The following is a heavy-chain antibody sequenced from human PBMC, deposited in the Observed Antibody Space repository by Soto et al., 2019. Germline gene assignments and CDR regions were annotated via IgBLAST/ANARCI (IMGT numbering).Heavy chain of an antibody. Sequence: QLQLQESGPGLVKPSETLSLTCTVSGGSISSSSYYWGWIRQTPGKGLEWIGSIYYSGSTYYNPSLKSRVTISVDTSKNQFSLKLSSVTAADTAVYYCARSSGWYGYWGQGTLVTVSS. CDR2: IYYSGST. CDR1: GGSISSSSYY. V-gene: IGHV4-39*01. J-gene: IGHJ4*02. D-gene: IGHD6-19*01. CDR3: ARSSGWYGY.